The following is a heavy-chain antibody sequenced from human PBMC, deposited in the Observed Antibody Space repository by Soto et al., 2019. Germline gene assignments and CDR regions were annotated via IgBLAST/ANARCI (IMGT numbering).Heavy chain of an antibody. V-gene: IGHV1-69*13. CDR1: GDTFSSYA. Sequence: ASVKVSCKASGDTFSSYAISWGRQAPGQGLEWMGGIIPIFGTANYAQKFQGRVTITADESTGTAYMELSSLRSEDTAVYYCARTRYCDILTGKKRGYSYGYFHYWGQVTLVTVSS. D-gene: IGHD3-9*01. CDR3: ARTRYCDILTGKKRGYSYGYFHY. J-gene: IGHJ4*02. CDR2: IIPIFGTA.